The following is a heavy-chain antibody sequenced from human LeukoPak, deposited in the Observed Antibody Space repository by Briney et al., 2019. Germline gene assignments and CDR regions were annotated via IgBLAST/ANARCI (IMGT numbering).Heavy chain of an antibody. J-gene: IGHJ4*02. D-gene: IGHD2-2*01. Sequence: PGGSLRLSCAASGFTFDDYAMHWVRQAPGKGLEWVSGISWNSGSIGYADSVKGRFTISRDNAKNSLYLQMNSLRAEDTALYYCARGWDIVVVPAAIDYWGQGTLVTVSS. CDR1: GFTFDDYA. V-gene: IGHV3-9*01. CDR2: ISWNSGSI. CDR3: ARGWDIVVVPAAIDY.